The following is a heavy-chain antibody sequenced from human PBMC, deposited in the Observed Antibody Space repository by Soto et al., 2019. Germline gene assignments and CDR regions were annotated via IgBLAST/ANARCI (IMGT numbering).Heavy chain of an antibody. V-gene: IGHV3-23*04. CDR3: AKHVELLAPFDS. D-gene: IGHD1-7*01. Sequence: VQMVESGGGLVQPGGSLRLSCAASGFTFSTYALSWVRQAPGKGLEWVSGISGVGGAAYYADSVKGRFTISSDSSKSMLFLQMNSLRAGDTALYYCAKHVELLAPFDSWGPGTLVTVSS. CDR1: GFTFSTYA. CDR2: ISGVGGAA. J-gene: IGHJ4*02.